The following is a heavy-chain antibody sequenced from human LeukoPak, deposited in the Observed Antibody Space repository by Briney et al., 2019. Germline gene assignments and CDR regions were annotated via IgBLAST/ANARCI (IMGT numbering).Heavy chain of an antibody. V-gene: IGHV4-34*01. J-gene: IGHJ4*02. CDR3: ARVSLARFDY. Sequence: SETLSLTCAVYGGSFSGYYWSWIRQPPGKGLEWIGEINHSGSTNYNPPLKSRVTISVDTSKNQFSLKLSSVTAADTAVYYCARVSLARFDYWGQGTLVTVSS. D-gene: IGHD5/OR15-5a*01. CDR1: GGSFSGYY. CDR2: INHSGST.